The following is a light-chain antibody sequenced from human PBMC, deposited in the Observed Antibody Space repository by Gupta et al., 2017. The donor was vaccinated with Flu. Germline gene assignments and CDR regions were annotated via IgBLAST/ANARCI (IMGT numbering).Light chain of an antibody. CDR2: KGS. CDR3: SQSKREPYT. CDR1: RSRRSW. Sequence: RGHRSRRSWLTWFPQTPGKAPTRLIYKGSNLDHGVPARFSGSGSGTEFTLNISSMKTDDVGTYYCSQSKREPYTLGQGTKVEI. J-gene: IGKJ2*01. V-gene: IGKV1-5*03.